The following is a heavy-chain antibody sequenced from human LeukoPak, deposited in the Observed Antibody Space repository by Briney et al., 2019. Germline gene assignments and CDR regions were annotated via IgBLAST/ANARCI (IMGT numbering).Heavy chain of an antibody. CDR1: GGSISSSSYY. D-gene: IGHD3-22*01. Sequence: SETLSLTCTVSGGSISSSSYYWGWIRQPPGKGLEWIGYIYYSGSTNYNPSLKSRVTISVDTSKNQFSLKLSSVTAPDTAVYYCARAESIVVVTYWGQGTLVTVSS. J-gene: IGHJ4*02. V-gene: IGHV4-61*05. CDR2: IYYSGST. CDR3: ARAESIVVVTY.